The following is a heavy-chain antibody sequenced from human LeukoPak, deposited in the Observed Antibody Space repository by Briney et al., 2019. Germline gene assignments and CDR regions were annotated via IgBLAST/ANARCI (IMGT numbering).Heavy chain of an antibody. CDR2: IYTSGST. V-gene: IGHV4-4*07. CDR1: GGSISSYY. Sequence: SETLSLSCTVSGGSISSYYWSWIRQPAGKGLEWIGRIYTSGSTNYNPSLKSRVTISVDTSKNQFSLKLTSVTAADTAVYYCARGAGLAVAGWYDPWGQGTLVTVSS. CDR3: ARGAGLAVAGWYDP. J-gene: IGHJ5*02. D-gene: IGHD6-19*01.